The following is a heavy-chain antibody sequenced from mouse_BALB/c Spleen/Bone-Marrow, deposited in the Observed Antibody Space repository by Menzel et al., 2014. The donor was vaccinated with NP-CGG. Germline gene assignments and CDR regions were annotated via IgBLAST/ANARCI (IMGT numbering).Heavy chain of an antibody. CDR2: SNPSNGGS. CDR3: TRSNYGYWYFDV. J-gene: IGHJ1*01. CDR1: GYTFSNYY. D-gene: IGHD1-1*01. V-gene: IGHV1S81*02. Sequence: VQLQQSGAELVKPGASVKLSCKASGYTFSNYYMYWVKQRPGQGLEWIGESNPSNGGSNFNEKFKSKATLTVDKSSSTAYMQLSSLTPEDSAVYYCTRSNYGYWYFDVWGAGTTVTVSS.